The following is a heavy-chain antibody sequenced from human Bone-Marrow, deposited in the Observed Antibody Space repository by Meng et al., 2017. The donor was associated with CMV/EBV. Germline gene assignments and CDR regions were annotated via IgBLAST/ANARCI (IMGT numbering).Heavy chain of an antibody. D-gene: IGHD5-12*01. CDR2: IIPIFGTA. Sequence: SVKVSCKASGGTFSSYAISWVRQAPGQGLEWMGGIIPIFGTANYAQKFQGRVTITTDESTSTAYMELSSLRSEDTAVYYCARDEAYDVDRYFDYWGQGTLVTVSS. V-gene: IGHV1-69*05. J-gene: IGHJ4*02. CDR3: ARDEAYDVDRYFDY. CDR1: GGTFSSYA.